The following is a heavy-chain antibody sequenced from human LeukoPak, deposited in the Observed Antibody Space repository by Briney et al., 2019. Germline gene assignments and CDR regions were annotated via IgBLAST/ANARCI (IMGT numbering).Heavy chain of an antibody. Sequence: PSETLSLTCTVSGGSISSYYWSWIRQPPGKGLEWIGYIFYSGSTDYNPSLKSRVSISVYTSKNQFSLNLSSVTAADTAMYYCARHVRGYSGYDSINFFDYWGQGTLVTVSS. CDR2: IFYSGST. J-gene: IGHJ4*02. D-gene: IGHD5-12*01. V-gene: IGHV4-59*01. CDR1: GGSISSYY. CDR3: ARHVRGYSGYDSINFFDY.